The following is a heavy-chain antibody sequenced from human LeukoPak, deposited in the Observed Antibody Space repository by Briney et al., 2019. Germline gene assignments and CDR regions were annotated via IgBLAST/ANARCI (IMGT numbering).Heavy chain of an antibody. Sequence: GGSLRLSCAASGFTFSSYAMSWVRQAPGKGLEWVSAISGSGGSTYYADSVKGRFTISRDNSKNTLYLQMNSLRAEDTAVYYCAKDTLWFGELPPRTHLDVYYYYYMDVWGKGTTVTISS. CDR1: GFTFSSYA. J-gene: IGHJ6*03. CDR3: AKDTLWFGELPPRTHLDVYYYYYMDV. CDR2: ISGSGGST. V-gene: IGHV3-23*01. D-gene: IGHD3-10*01.